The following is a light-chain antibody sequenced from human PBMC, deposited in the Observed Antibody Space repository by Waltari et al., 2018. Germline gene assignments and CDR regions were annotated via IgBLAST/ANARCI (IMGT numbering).Light chain of an antibody. CDR1: QSINNY. Sequence: DIQMTQSPSSLSASVGDRVTITCRASQSINNYLNWYQLKPGKAPKLLVYAASRLQSGVPSRLRGSASGTDYTLTISRLHSEDFATYYCQQSYGTPPTFAGGTTVEI. CDR2: AAS. CDR3: QQSYGTPPT. V-gene: IGKV1-39*01. J-gene: IGKJ4*01.